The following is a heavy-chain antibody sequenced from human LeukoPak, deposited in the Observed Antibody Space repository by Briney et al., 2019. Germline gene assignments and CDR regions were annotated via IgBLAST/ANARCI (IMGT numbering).Heavy chain of an antibody. CDR3: AKPRAAAGLYY. V-gene: IGHV3-33*06. CDR1: GFTFSSYG. Sequence: GGSLRLSCAASGFTFSSYGMHWVRQAPGKGLEWVAVIWYDGSNKYYADSAKGRFTISRDNSKNTLYLQMNSLRAEDTAVYYCAKPRAAAGLYYWGQGTLVTVSS. J-gene: IGHJ4*02. D-gene: IGHD6-13*01. CDR2: IWYDGSNK.